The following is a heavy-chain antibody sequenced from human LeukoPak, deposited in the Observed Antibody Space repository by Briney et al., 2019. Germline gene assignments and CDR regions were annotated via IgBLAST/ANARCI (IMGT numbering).Heavy chain of an antibody. D-gene: IGHD3-10*01. J-gene: IGHJ3*02. CDR3: ARNRVAGHAFDI. CDR1: GFTFNTYP. Sequence: GGSLRLSCAASGFTFNTYPMHWVRQAPGEGLEWVAVISYHEINKYYADSVKGRFTISRDNSQNTLYLQMDSLRLEGTAVYYCARNRVAGHAFDIWGQGTMVTVSS. CDR2: ISYHEINK. V-gene: IGHV3-30-3*01.